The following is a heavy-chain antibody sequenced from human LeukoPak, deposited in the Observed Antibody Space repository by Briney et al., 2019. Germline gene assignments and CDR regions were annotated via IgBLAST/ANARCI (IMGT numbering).Heavy chain of an antibody. CDR1: GYTFTGYY. CDR2: INPNSGGT. CDR3: ARDGAAADPINWFDP. D-gene: IGHD6-13*01. V-gene: IGHV1-2*02. J-gene: IGHJ5*02. Sequence: ASVKVSCKASGYTFTGYYMHWVRQAPGQGLEWMGWINPNSGGTNYAQKFQGRVTMTRDTSTSTAYMELSRLRSDDTAVYYCARDGAAADPINWFDPWGQGTLVTVSS.